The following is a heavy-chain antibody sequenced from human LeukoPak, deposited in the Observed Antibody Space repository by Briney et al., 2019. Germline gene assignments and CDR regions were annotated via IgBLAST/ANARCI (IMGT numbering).Heavy chain of an antibody. J-gene: IGHJ4*02. Sequence: ETGGSLRLSCAASGFTFSSYAMSWVRQAPGKGLEWVSAISGSGGSTYYADSVKGRFTISRDSSKNTLYLQMNSLRAEDTAVYYCAKEAYYDFWSAKGYFDYWGQGTLVTVSS. D-gene: IGHD3-3*01. CDR3: AKEAYYDFWSAKGYFDY. CDR2: ISGSGGST. V-gene: IGHV3-23*01. CDR1: GFTFSSYA.